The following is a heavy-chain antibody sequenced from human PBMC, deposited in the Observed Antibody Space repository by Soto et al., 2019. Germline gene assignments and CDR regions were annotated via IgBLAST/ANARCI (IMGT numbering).Heavy chain of an antibody. D-gene: IGHD3-9*01. CDR2: VGGNGLDT. CDR3: AGRTGYPFDY. CDR1: GFIFSNYA. J-gene: IGHJ4*02. Sequence: EVQLLESGGGLVQPGGSLRLSCAASGFIFSNYAMNWVRQAPGKGLEWVSAVGGNGLDTYYADSVKGRFTISRDNSKNTMYLQMNSLRAEVTAVYYCAGRTGYPFDYWGQGTLVTVSS. V-gene: IGHV3-23*01.